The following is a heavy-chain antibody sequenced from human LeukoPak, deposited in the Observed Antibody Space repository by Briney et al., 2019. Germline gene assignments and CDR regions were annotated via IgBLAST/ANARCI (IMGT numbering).Heavy chain of an antibody. CDR3: ARAGSIAAAAD. V-gene: IGHV4-4*07. CDR1: VCSISSYY. CDR2: IYTSGST. D-gene: IGHD6-13*01. J-gene: IGHJ4*02. Sequence: SETLSLTCTVSVCSISSYYWSWIRQPAGKGLQWIGRIYTSGSTNYNPSLKSRVTISVDQSKNQFSLKLSSVTAADTAVYYCARAGSIAAAADWGQGTLVTVSS.